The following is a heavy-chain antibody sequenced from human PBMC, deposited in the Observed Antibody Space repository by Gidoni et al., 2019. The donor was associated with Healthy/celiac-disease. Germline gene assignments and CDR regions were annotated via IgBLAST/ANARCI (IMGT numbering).Heavy chain of an antibody. CDR1: GFTFSSYA. J-gene: IGHJ2*01. D-gene: IGHD2-21*01. CDR3: AKCRGELARRYWYFDL. V-gene: IGHV3-23*01. Sequence: EVQLLESGGGLVQPGGSLRLSCAASGFTFSSYAMSWVRQAPGKGLEWVSAISGSGGSTYYADSVKGRFTISRDKSKNTLYLQMNSLRAEDTAVYYCAKCRGELARRYWYFDLWGRGTLVTVSS. CDR2: ISGSGGST.